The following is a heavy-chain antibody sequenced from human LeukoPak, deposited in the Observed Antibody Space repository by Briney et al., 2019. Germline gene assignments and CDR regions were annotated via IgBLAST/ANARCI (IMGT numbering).Heavy chain of an antibody. CDR3: VKDFEMATIYNCFDS. D-gene: IGHD5-24*01. V-gene: IGHV3-23*01. Sequence: GGSLRLSCAASGFTFSSYAMRWVRQAPGKGLEWVAAISCGGGSTYYADSVKGRFTISRDNSKNTLYLQMHSRRVEDPALYYCVKDFEMATIYNCFDSWGQGTLVTVSS. CDR2: ISCGGGST. CDR1: GFTFSSYA. J-gene: IGHJ5*01.